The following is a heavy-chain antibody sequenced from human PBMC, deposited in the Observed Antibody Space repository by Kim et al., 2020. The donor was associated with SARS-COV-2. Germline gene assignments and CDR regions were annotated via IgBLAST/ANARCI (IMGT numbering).Heavy chain of an antibody. V-gene: IGHV7-4-1*02. D-gene: IGHD3-3*01. CDR1: GYTFTSYA. J-gene: IGHJ3*02. Sequence: ASVKVSCKASGYTFTSYAMNWVRQAPGQGLEWMGWINTNTGNPTYAQGFTGRFVFSLDTSVSTAYLQISSLKAEDTAVYYCARSGQDLPDYDFWSGYGVNQNHAFDIWGQGTMVTVSS. CDR3: ARSGQDLPDYDFWSGYGVNQNHAFDI. CDR2: INTNTGNP.